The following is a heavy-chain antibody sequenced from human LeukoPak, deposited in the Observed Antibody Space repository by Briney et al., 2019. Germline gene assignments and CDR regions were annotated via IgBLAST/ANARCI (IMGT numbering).Heavy chain of an antibody. D-gene: IGHD6-6*01. CDR2: ITNSSDTI. CDR1: GFTFSNYN. J-gene: IGHJ4*02. V-gene: IGHV3-48*01. Sequence: GSLRLSCAASGFTFSNYNMNWVRPAPGKGLEWVSYITNSSDTIHYADSVKGRFTVSRDNAKTSLYLQMNSLRAEDTAVYYCALAALGYWGQGTLVTVSS. CDR3: ALAALGY.